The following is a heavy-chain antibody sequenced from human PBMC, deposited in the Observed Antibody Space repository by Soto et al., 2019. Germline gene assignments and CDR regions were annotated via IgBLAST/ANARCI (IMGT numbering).Heavy chain of an antibody. CDR3: ARGDISSYYLNSKYAMDV. D-gene: IGHD3-22*01. Sequence: EVQLVESGGGLVQPGGSLRLSCAASGFTFSHHLMHWVRQAPGKGLVWVARISSDGGATNYAESVKGRFTISRDNTKNTLYVQMSSLTTEDTAVYYCARGDISSYYLNSKYAMDVWGQGTTVTVSS. CDR1: GFTFSHHL. V-gene: IGHV3-74*01. CDR2: ISSDGGAT. J-gene: IGHJ6*02.